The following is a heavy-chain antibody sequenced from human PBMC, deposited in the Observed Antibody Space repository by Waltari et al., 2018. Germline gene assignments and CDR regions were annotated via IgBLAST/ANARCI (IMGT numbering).Heavy chain of an antibody. J-gene: IGHJ4*02. Sequence: EVQLVGSGGGLAQHGESLKLSCAAAGFAFSTYGMSWVRQAPGKGLEWVSVIRDNGGDASYADSVKGRFDISRDNSKNTLYLQINSLRAEDTAIYYCAKRAAYSGSRGLYYFDYWGQGTLVTVSS. V-gene: IGHV3-23*04. CDR3: AKRAAYSGSRGLYYFDY. CDR2: IRDNGGDA. D-gene: IGHD1-26*01. CDR1: GFAFSTYG.